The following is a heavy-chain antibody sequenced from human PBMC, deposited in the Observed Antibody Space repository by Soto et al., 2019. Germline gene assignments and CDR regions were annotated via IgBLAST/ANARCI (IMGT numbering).Heavy chain of an antibody. D-gene: IGHD3-16*01. J-gene: IGHJ5*02. Sequence: QVQLVESGGGVVQPGRSLRLSCAASGFTLRPYGMHWVRQAPGKGLVWVAVISNDGSNKYYADSVKGRFSISRDNSKNTLYLHMNSLRAEDTGVYYCAKAGGAAPVDWGTNWFGPWAQGTLVTVSS. CDR3: AKAGGAAPVDWGTNWFGP. CDR1: GFTLRPYG. CDR2: ISNDGSNK. V-gene: IGHV3-30*18.